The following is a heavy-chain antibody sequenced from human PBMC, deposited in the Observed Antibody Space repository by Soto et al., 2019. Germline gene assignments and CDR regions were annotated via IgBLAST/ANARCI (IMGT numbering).Heavy chain of an antibody. CDR3: AKVTFSGDYYYSYGMDV. V-gene: IGHV3-30*18. J-gene: IGHJ6*02. Sequence: QEKLVESGGGVVQPGRSLRLSCAASGFTFSAYGMHWVRQAPGKGLEWVTVISYDGSSKYYADSVKCRFIVSRDNSKNTLYLQMNSLRPEDTAVYYCAKVTFSGDYYYSYGMDVWGQGTTVTVSS. D-gene: IGHD1-26*01. CDR2: ISYDGSSK. CDR1: GFTFSAYG.